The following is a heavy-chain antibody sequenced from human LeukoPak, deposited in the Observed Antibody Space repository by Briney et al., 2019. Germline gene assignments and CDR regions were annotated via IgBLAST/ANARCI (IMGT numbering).Heavy chain of an antibody. CDR2: IFYSGST. D-gene: IGHD1-26*01. J-gene: IGHJ3*01. Sequence: SETLSLTCTVPGGSISSYYWSWIRQPPGKGLEWIGYIFYSGSTNYNPSPKSRVTISVDTSKNQFSLKLSSVTAADTAVYYCARARRDLLAFDLWGQGTMVTVSS. V-gene: IGHV4-59*01. CDR1: GGSISSYY. CDR3: ARARRDLLAFDL.